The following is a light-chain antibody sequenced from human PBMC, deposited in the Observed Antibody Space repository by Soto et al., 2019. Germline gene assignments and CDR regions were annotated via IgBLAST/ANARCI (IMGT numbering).Light chain of an antibody. J-gene: IGKJ1*01. CDR1: QSVSSN. V-gene: IGKV3-15*01. Sequence: EIVMTQSPATLSVSPGERATLSCGASQSVSSNLAWYQHKPGQAPRLLIYGAPTRATCIPARFSGSGTGTEFTLTISSLQSEDFAVYYCQKYNNWPPWTFGQGNKVEIK. CDR3: QKYNNWPPWT. CDR2: GAP.